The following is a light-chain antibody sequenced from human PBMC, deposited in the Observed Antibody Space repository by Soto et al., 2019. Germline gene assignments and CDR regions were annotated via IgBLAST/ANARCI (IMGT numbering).Light chain of an antibody. Sequence: DIQMTQSPSSLSASVRDRVTITCRASQSISSYLNWYQQKPGKAPKLLIYAASSLQSGVPSRFSGSGSGTDFTLTVSSLQPEDFVTYFCQQIYSTPRTFGQGTKVEVK. CDR2: AAS. CDR1: QSISSY. V-gene: IGKV1-39*01. J-gene: IGKJ1*01. CDR3: QQIYSTPRT.